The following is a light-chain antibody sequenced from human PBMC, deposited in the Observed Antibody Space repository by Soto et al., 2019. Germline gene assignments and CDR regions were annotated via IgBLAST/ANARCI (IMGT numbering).Light chain of an antibody. J-gene: IGKJ1*01. Sequence: ETVLTQSPATLSLSPGERATLSCRASQSVSRYLGWYQQKPGQAPRLLIYDVSNRATGIPARFSGSGSGTDFTLTISSLETEDFAVYFCHIRSKWPTFGQGTKVEIK. V-gene: IGKV3-11*01. CDR3: HIRSKWPT. CDR1: QSVSRY. CDR2: DVS.